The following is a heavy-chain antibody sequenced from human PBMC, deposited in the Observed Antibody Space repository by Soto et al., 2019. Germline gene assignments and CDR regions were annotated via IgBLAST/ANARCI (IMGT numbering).Heavy chain of an antibody. Sequence: ASVKVSCEASGYTFTGYYMHWVRQAPGQGLEWMGWINPNSGGTNYAQKFQGRVTVTRDTPTSTAYMELSRLTSDDTAVYYCARSLTEGYCTITGCYTRPLYGMDVWGQGTTVTVSS. J-gene: IGHJ6*02. CDR3: ARSLTEGYCTITGCYTRPLYGMDV. CDR2: INPNSGGT. D-gene: IGHD2-2*02. V-gene: IGHV1-2*02. CDR1: GYTFTGYY.